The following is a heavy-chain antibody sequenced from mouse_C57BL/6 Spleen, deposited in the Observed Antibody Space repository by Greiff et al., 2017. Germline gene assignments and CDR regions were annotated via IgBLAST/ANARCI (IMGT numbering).Heavy chain of an antibody. Sequence: QVQLQQSGAELAKPGASVKLSCKASGYTFTSYWMHWVKQRPGQGLEWIGYINPSSGYTKYNQKFKDKATLTADKSSSTAYMQLSSLTYEDSAVYYCARGDYDYDEGFDYWGQGTTLTVSS. CDR1: GYTFTSYW. D-gene: IGHD2-4*01. CDR3: ARGDYDYDEGFDY. V-gene: IGHV1-7*01. CDR2: INPSSGYT. J-gene: IGHJ2*01.